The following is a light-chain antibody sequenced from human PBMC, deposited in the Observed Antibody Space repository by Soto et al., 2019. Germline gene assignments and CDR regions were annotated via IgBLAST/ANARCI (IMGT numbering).Light chain of an antibody. CDR2: DAS. CDR3: QQYNNLRT. V-gene: IGKV3-15*01. Sequence: EIVMTQSPATLSVSPGERATLSCRASQSVDSNLAWYQQKPGQPPRLLIYDASTRATGIPARISGSGSGTEFTLTISSLQSEDFAVYYCQQYNNLRTFGQGTKVDIK. CDR1: QSVDSN. J-gene: IGKJ1*01.